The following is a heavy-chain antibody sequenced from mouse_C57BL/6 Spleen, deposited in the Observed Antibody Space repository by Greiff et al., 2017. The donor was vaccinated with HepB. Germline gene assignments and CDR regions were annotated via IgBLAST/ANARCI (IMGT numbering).Heavy chain of an antibody. Sequence: EVKVVESGGDLVKPGGSLKLSCAASGFTFSSYGMSWVRQTPDKRLEWVATISSGGSYTYYPDSVKGRFTIARDNAKNTLYLQMSSLKSEDTAMYYCASPMVATEGFAYWGQGTLVTVSA. J-gene: IGHJ3*01. CDR1: GFTFSSYG. CDR3: ASPMVATEGFAY. V-gene: IGHV5-6*01. CDR2: ISSGGSYT. D-gene: IGHD1-1*02.